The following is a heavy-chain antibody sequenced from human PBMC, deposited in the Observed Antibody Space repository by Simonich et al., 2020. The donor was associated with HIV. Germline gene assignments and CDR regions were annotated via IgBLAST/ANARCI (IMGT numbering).Heavy chain of an antibody. J-gene: IGHJ4*02. CDR3: ARDGRKGSSTSCSDY. D-gene: IGHD2-2*01. CDR1: GFTFSSYS. Sequence: EVQLVESGGGLVKPGGSLRLSCAASGFTFSSYSMNWFRQAPGKGLEWVASISSSSSYIYYPDSVKGRFTISRDNAKNSLYLQMNSLRAEDTAVYYCARDGRKGSSTSCSDYWGQGTLVTVSS. V-gene: IGHV3-21*01. CDR2: ISSSSSYI.